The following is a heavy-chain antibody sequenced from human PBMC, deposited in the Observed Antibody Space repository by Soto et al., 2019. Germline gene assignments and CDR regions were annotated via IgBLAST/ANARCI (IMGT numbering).Heavy chain of an antibody. Sequence: LRLSCAASGFTFDDYAMHWVRQAPGKGLEWVSGISWNSGSIGYADSVKGRFTISRDNAKNSLYLQMNSLRAEDTALYYCAKGKYSSFFDYWGQGTLVTVSS. D-gene: IGHD6-19*01. CDR1: GFTFDDYA. CDR3: AKGKYSSFFDY. CDR2: ISWNSGSI. V-gene: IGHV3-9*01. J-gene: IGHJ4*02.